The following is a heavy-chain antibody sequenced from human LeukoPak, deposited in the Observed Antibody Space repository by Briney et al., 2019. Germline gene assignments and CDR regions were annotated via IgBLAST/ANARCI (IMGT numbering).Heavy chain of an antibody. J-gene: IGHJ4*02. Sequence: HPGGSLKLSCAASGFTFSGSAIHWVRQASGKGLEWVGRIRSKANSYATAYAASVKGRFTISRDDSKNTTYLQMNSLKTEDTAVYYCTSRGYGSGSYSNCGYWGQGTLVTVSS. D-gene: IGHD3-10*01. CDR3: TSRGYGSGSYSNCGY. CDR1: GFTFSGSA. V-gene: IGHV3-73*01. CDR2: IRSKANSYAT.